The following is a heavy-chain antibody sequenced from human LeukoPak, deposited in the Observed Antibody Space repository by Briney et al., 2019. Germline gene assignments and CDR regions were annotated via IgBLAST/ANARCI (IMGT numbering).Heavy chain of an antibody. CDR2: IIPILGIA. D-gene: IGHD2-15*01. J-gene: IGHJ4*02. V-gene: IGHV1-69*04. CDR3: ARDCSGGSCYDY. Sequence: SVKVSCKASGGTFSSYTISWVRQAPGQGLEWMGRIIPILGIANYAQKFQGRVTITADKSTSTAYMELSSLRSEDTAVYYCARDCSGGSCYDYWGQGTLDTVSS. CDR1: GGTFSSYT.